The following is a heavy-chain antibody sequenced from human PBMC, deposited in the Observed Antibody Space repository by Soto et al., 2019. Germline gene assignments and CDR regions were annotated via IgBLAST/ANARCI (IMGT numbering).Heavy chain of an antibody. CDR1: GFTVSGKRY. D-gene: IGHD1-1*01. CDR3: ASWHEREHAYDV. V-gene: IGHV3-53*01. J-gene: IGHJ3*01. Sequence: GGSLRLSCAALGFTVSGKRYVAWVRQAPGKGLEWISALYDVDGTFYADSVKGRFTTSSGSSKTTVYLQMNGLRPDDTAVYYCASWHEREHAYDVWGRGTTVTVS. CDR2: LYDVDGT.